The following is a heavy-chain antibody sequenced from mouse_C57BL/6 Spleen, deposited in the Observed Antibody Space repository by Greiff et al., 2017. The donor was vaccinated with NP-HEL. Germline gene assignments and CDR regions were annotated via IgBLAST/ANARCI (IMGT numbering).Heavy chain of an antibody. V-gene: IGHV1-82*01. CDR2: IYPGDGDT. CDR1: GYAFSSSW. CDR3: ARCGYYYGSLDY. D-gene: IGHD1-1*01. Sequence: QVQLQQSGPELVKPGASVKISCKASGYAFSSSWMNWVKQRPGKGLEWIGRIYPGDGDTNYNGKFKGKATLTADKSSSTAYMQLSSLTSEDSAVYFCARCGYYYGSLDYWGQGTTLTVSS. J-gene: IGHJ2*01.